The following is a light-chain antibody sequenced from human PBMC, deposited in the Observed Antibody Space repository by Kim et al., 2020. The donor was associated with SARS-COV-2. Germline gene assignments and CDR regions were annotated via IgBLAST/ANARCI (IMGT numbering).Light chain of an antibody. CDR2: RAF. V-gene: IGKV3-20*01. CDR3: HQYGRSQT. Sequence: ENVLTQSPGTLSLSPGDRATLSCRSTHTVVDNYLAWYQHKPGQSPRFLIYRAFTRATGVPDRFSGSGSGTDFTLTISRLEPEDFAVYYCHQYGRSQTFGQGTKVDIK. CDR1: HTVVDNY. J-gene: IGKJ1*01.